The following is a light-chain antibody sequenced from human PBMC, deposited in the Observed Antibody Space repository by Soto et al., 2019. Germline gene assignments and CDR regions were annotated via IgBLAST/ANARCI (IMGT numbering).Light chain of an antibody. Sequence: EIVLTQSPATLSLSPGERATLSCRASQSFSSYLAFYQKKPGQAPRLLIYDASHRATGIPARFSGSGSGTDFTLTISSLEPEDFALYYCLQYNIWPRTFGQGTKVDIK. V-gene: IGKV3-11*01. CDR1: QSFSSY. J-gene: IGKJ1*01. CDR3: LQYNIWPRT. CDR2: DAS.